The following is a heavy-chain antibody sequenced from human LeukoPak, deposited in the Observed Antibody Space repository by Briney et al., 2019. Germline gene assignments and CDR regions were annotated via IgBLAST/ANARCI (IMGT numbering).Heavy chain of an antibody. J-gene: IGHJ4*02. Sequence: PSETLSLTCTVSGDSISSSSYYWGWIRQPPGKGLEWIGSIYYSGSTYYNPSLKSRVTISVDTSKNQFSLKLSSVTAADTAVYYCARPRTLTYSGYDLFLSSGWYEFTYWGQGTLVTVSS. CDR3: ARPRTLTYSGYDLFLSSGWYEFTY. CDR2: IYYSGST. D-gene: IGHD5-12*01. CDR1: GDSISSSSYY. V-gene: IGHV4-39*01.